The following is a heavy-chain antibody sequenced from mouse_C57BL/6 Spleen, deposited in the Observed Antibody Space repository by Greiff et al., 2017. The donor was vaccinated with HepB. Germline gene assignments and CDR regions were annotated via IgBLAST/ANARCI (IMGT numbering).Heavy chain of an antibody. CDR2: IDPSDSET. CDR3: AGSHYGSSSWFAY. CDR1: GYTFTSYW. D-gene: IGHD1-1*01. V-gene: IGHV1-52*01. Sequence: QVQLQQPGAELVRPGSSVKLSCKASGYTFTSYWMHWVKQRPIQGLEWIGNIDPSDSETHYNQKFKDKATLTVDKSSSTAYMQLSSLTSEDSAVYYCAGSHYGSSSWFAYWGQGTLVTVSA. J-gene: IGHJ3*01.